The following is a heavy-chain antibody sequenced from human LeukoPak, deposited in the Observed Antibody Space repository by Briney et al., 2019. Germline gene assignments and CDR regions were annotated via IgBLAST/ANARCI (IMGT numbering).Heavy chain of an antibody. CDR1: GFSFSNAW. CDR2: IKQDGSEK. J-gene: IGHJ4*02. V-gene: IGHV3-7*01. CDR3: ARGEGLYYDSSGYYYFDY. Sequence: GGSLRLSCAASGFSFSNAWMNWVRQAPGKGLEWVANIKQDGSEKYYVDSVKGRFTISRDNAKNSLYLQMNSLRADDTAVYYCARGEGLYYDSSGYYYFDYWGQGTLVTVSS. D-gene: IGHD3-22*01.